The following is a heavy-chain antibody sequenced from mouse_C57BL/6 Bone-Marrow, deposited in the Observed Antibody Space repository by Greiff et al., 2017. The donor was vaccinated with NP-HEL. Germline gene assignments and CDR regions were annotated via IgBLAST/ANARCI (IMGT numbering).Heavy chain of an antibody. Sequence: QVQLQQSGAELARPGASVKLSCKASGYTFTSYGISWVKQRTGQGLEWIGEIYPRSGNTYYNEKFKGKATLTADKSSSTAYMELRSLPSEDSAVYFCARRGGNYPFAYWGQGTTLTVSS. J-gene: IGHJ2*01. CDR2: IYPRSGNT. V-gene: IGHV1-81*01. D-gene: IGHD2-1*01. CDR3: ARRGGNYPFAY. CDR1: GYTFTSYG.